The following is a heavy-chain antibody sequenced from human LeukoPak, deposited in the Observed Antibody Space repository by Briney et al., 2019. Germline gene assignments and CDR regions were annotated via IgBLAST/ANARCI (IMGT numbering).Heavy chain of an antibody. V-gene: IGHV4-39*01. Sequence: SETLSLTCTVSGGSISSSSYHWGWIRQPPGKGLEWIGSIYYSGSTYYNPSLKSRVTISVDTSKNQFSLKLSSVTAADTAVYYCARLSSRNWFDPWGQGTLVTVSS. D-gene: IGHD6-13*01. CDR3: ARLSSRNWFDP. CDR1: GGSISSSSYH. J-gene: IGHJ5*02. CDR2: IYYSGST.